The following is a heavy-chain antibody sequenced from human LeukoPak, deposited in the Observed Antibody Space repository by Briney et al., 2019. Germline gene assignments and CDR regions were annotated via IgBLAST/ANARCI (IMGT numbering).Heavy chain of an antibody. CDR2: IYPGDSDT. J-gene: IGHJ4*02. CDR1: GYSFTSYC. V-gene: IGHV5-51*01. D-gene: IGHD5-18*01. CDR3: ARLRGYNYGYEDY. Sequence: GESLKISCKGSGYSFTSYCIAWGRQMPGKRLEWMGIIYPGDSDTRYSPSFQRQVTISADKSISTAYLQWSSLKASDTAMYYCARLRGYNYGYEDYWGQGTLVTVSS.